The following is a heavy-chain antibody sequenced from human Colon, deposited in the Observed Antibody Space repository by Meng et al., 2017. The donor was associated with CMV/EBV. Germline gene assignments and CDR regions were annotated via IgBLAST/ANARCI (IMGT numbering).Heavy chain of an antibody. D-gene: IGHD3-3*01. CDR1: GYTFSSFG. CDR2: ITNYNDNS. V-gene: IGHV1-18*01. Sequence: ASVKVSCKASGYTFSSFGINWVRQAPGQGLERMGWITNYNDNSNYAQNFQGRVTMTTDTSTSTAYMELRSLRSDDTAVYYCASSSLGFWSGYDVKLGYGFDVWGQGTTVTVSS. J-gene: IGHJ6*02. CDR3: ASSSLGFWSGYDVKLGYGFDV.